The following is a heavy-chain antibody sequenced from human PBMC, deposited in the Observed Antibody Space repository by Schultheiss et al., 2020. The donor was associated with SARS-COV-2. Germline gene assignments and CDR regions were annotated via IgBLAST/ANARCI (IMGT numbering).Heavy chain of an antibody. J-gene: IGHJ4*02. CDR3: ATGRGGYSNYGGY. CDR1: GGSISSGGYY. CDR2: INHSGST. D-gene: IGHD4-11*01. V-gene: IGHV4-61*08. Sequence: SETLSLTCTVSGGSISSGGYYWSWIRQPPGKGLEWIGEINHSGSTNYNPSLKSRVTISVDTSKNQFSLKLSSVTAADTAVYYCATGRGGYSNYGGYWGQGTLVTVSS.